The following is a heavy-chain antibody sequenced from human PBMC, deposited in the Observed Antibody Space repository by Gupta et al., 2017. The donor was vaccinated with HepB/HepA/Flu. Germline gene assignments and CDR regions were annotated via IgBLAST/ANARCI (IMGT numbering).Heavy chain of an antibody. CDR1: GGSFSGHY. J-gene: IGHJ4*02. CDR2: VNHSGST. CDR3: ARAIIATGGRPHLDS. V-gene: IGHV4-34*01. D-gene: IGHD2-8*02. Sequence: QVQLQQWGAGRLKPSETLSLTCAVYGGSFSGHYWTWIRQPPGKGLEWIGEVNHSGSTNYNPSLKSRVTISVDTSKNQFSLRLSSVTVADTAVYYCARAIIATGGRPHLDSWGQGTLVTVSS.